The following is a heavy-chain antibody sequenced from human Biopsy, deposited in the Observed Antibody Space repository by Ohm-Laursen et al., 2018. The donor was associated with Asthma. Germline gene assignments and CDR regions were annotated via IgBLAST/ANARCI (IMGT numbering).Heavy chain of an antibody. V-gene: IGHV3-53*01. D-gene: IGHD6-19*01. Sequence: GSRRLSCAASGFAVSRDHMFWVRQAPGKGLERFSVIYSGGTSHTADSVRGRFTISRDFSKNTLHLQMHSLRVEDTAVYYCARGDSSGWSHYYFDYWGQGTLVTVSS. J-gene: IGHJ4*02. CDR3: ARGDSSGWSHYYFDY. CDR2: IYSGGTS. CDR1: GFAVSRDH.